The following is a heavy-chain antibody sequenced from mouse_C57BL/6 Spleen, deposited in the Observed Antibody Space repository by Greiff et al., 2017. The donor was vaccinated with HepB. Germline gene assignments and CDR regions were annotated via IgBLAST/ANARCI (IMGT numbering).Heavy chain of an antibody. V-gene: IGHV1-47*01. CDR2: FHPYNDDT. D-gene: IGHD1-1*01. CDR3: ARGHYGSQAWFAY. Sequence: QVHVKQSGAELVKPGASVKMSCKASGYTFTTYPIEWMKQNHGKSLEWIGNFHPYNDDTKYNEKFKGKATLTVEKSSSTVYLELSRLTSDDSAVYYCARGHYGSQAWFAYWGQGTLVTVSA. CDR1: GYTFTTYP. J-gene: IGHJ3*01.